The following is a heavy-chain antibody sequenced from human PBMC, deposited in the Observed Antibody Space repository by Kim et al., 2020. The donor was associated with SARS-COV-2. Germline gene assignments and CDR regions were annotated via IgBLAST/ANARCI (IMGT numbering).Heavy chain of an antibody. CDR2: ISYDGSNK. CDR3: AKDAERPRDYDWNDY. D-gene: IGHD5-12*01. Sequence: GGSLRLSCAASGFTFSSYGMHWVRQAPGKGLEWVAVISYDGSNKYYADSVKGRFAISRDNSKNTLYLQMNSLRAEDTAVYYCAKDAERPRDYDWNDYWG. V-gene: IGHV3-30*18. J-gene: IGHJ4*01. CDR1: GFTFSSYG.